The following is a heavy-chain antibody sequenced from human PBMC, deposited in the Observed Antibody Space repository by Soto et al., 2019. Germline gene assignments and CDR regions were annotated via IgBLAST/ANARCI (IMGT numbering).Heavy chain of an antibody. D-gene: IGHD2-2*01. CDR1: GFTFSSYA. Sequence: EVQLLESGGGLVQPGGSLRLSCAASGFTFSSYAMSWVRQAPGKGLEWVSAISGSGGSTYYADSVKGRFTISRDNSKNTLYLQMNSLRAEDTAVYYCAKYGGLYCSSTSCPSHFDYWGQGTLVTVSS. CDR3: AKYGGLYCSSTSCPSHFDY. J-gene: IGHJ4*02. V-gene: IGHV3-23*01. CDR2: ISGSGGST.